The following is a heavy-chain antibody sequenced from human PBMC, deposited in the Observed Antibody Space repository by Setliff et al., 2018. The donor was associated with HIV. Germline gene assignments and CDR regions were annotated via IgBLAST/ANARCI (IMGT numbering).Heavy chain of an antibody. V-gene: IGHV3-30*02. CDR3: AKDGDYANWDYDAFDI. Sequence: GSLRLSCAASGFTFSAHGMHWVRQAPGKGLEWVAFINYDVSYEYYAESVKGRVTISRDNSKNTVDLQMNSLRPEDTAVYYCAKDGDYANWDYDAFDIWGQGTLVTVSS. J-gene: IGHJ3*02. CDR1: GFTFSAHG. CDR2: INYDVSYE. D-gene: IGHD1-7*01.